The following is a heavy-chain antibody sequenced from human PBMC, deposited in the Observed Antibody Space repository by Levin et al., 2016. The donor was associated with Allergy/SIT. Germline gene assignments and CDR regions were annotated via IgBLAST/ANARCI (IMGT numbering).Heavy chain of an antibody. V-gene: IGHV1-2*02. D-gene: IGHD5-12*01. Sequence: ASVKVSCKASGYSFPNNGIIWVRQAPGQGLEWMGWMNPHSGGTNYAQKFQGRAIMTRDTSSRTAYMDLSILRSDDTAVYYCARDGDSGRSYGIDSWGQGTPVTVSS. CDR2: MNPHSGGT. CDR1: GYSFPNNG. J-gene: IGHJ4*02. CDR3: ARDGDSGRSYGIDS.